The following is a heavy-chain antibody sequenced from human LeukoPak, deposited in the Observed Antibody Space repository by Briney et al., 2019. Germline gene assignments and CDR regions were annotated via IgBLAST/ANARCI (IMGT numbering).Heavy chain of an antibody. Sequence: PSGTLSLTCAVSSDSISSPKWWSWVRQPPGQGLEWIGEVYHSGSANYNPSVKSRVTISVDKSKNQFSLRLTSATAADTAVYYCARDLRGIVAPPRWGQGTLVSVSS. CDR1: SDSISSPKW. J-gene: IGHJ4*02. CDR2: VYHSGSA. V-gene: IGHV4-4*02. D-gene: IGHD2-15*01. CDR3: ARDLRGIVAPPR.